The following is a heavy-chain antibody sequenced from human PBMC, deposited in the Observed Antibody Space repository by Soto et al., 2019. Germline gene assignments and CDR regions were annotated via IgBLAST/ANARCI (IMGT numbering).Heavy chain of an antibody. Sequence: GGSLRLSCAASGFTFSSYGMHWVRQAPGKGLEWVAVIWYDGSNKYYADSVKGRFTISRDNSKNTLYLQMNSLRAEDTAVYYCARDGGPYYYGSGSYYTPLYYGMDVWGQGTTVTVSS. D-gene: IGHD3-10*01. V-gene: IGHV3-33*01. CDR2: IWYDGSNK. J-gene: IGHJ6*02. CDR3: ARDGGPYYYGSGSYYTPLYYGMDV. CDR1: GFTFSSYG.